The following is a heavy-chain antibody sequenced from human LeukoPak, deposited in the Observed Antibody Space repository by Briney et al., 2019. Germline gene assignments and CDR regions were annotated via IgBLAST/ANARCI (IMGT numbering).Heavy chain of an antibody. CDR3: ARDQGDYYDSTNDAFDI. Sequence: GGSLRLSCAASGFTFSSYWMSWVRQAPGKGLEWVANIKQDGSEKYYVDSVKGRFTISRDNAKNSLYLQMNSLRAEDTAVYYCARDQGDYYDSTNDAFDIWGQGTMVTVSS. CDR1: GFTFSSYW. V-gene: IGHV3-7*01. J-gene: IGHJ3*02. D-gene: IGHD3-22*01. CDR2: IKQDGSEK.